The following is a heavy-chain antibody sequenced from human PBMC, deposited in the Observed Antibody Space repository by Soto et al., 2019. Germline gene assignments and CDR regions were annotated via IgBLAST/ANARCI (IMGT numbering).Heavy chain of an antibody. CDR3: TTGPGYCSSTSCYPILYYYYYYVMDV. CDR2: IKSKTDGGTT. J-gene: IGHJ6*02. Sequence: EVQLVESGGGLVKPGGSLRLSCAASGFTFSNAWMSWVRQAPGKGLEWVGRIKSKTDGGTTDYAAPVKGRFTISRDDSKNTLYLQMNSLKTEDTAVYYCTTGPGYCSSTSCYPILYYYYYYVMDVWGQGTTVTVSS. CDR1: GFTFSNAW. V-gene: IGHV3-15*01. D-gene: IGHD2-2*01.